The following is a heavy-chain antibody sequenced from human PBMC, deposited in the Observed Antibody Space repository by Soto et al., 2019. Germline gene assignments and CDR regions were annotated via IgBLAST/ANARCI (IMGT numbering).Heavy chain of an antibody. V-gene: IGHV4-4*07. CDR3: AREYTETVAGPTPYYFDY. CDR2: IYISGDT. D-gene: IGHD6-19*01. J-gene: IGHJ4*02. CDR1: GDSISNYY. Sequence: QVQPQESGPGLVKPSETLSLTCSVSGDSISNYYWSWIRQPAGKGLEWIGRIYISGDTSYNPSLKNRVTMSVDTSTNQFSLKLISVTAADTAVYYCAREYTETVAGPTPYYFDYWGQGTLVTVSS.